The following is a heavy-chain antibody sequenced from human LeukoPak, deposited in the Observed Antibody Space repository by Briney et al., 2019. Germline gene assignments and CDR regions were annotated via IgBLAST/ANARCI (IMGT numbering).Heavy chain of an antibody. J-gene: IGHJ4*02. D-gene: IGHD5-24*01. CDR3: ARGRERWLQFHLDY. Sequence: SETLSPTCTVSGGSISSSSYYWGWIRQPPGKGLEWIGSIYYSGSTYYNPSLKSRVTISVDTSKNQSSLKLSSVTAADTAVYYCARGRERWLQFHLDYWGQGTLVTVSS. V-gene: IGHV4-39*07. CDR2: IYYSGST. CDR1: GGSISSSSYY.